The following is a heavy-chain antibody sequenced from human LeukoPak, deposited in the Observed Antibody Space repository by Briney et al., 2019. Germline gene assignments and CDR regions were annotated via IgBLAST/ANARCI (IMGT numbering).Heavy chain of an antibody. CDR1: GYTFISYG. J-gene: IGHJ4*02. V-gene: IGHV1-18*01. Sequence: GASLKVSCKTSGYTFISYGIGWLRQAPGQGIEWMGWISANKGDTEYAQKFQGRLTVTRDTSTSTAYMELKRLKSDDTAVYYCARADIIVVAGATPVGSAFEYWGQGTLITVS. CDR2: ISANKGDT. CDR3: ARADIIVVAGATPVGSAFEY. D-gene: IGHD2-15*01.